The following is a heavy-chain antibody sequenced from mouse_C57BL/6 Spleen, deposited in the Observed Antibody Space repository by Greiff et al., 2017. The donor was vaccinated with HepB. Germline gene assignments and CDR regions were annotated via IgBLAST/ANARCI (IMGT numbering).Heavy chain of an antibody. V-gene: IGHV14-2*01. CDR3: ARGYGSSYGFAY. Sequence: DVKLVESGAELVKPGASVKLSCTASGFNIKDYYMHWVKQRTEQGLEWIGRIDPEDGETKYAPKFQGKATITADTSSNTAYLQLSSLTSEDTAVYYCARGYGSSYGFAYWGQGTLVTVSA. CDR1: GFNIKDYY. D-gene: IGHD1-1*01. J-gene: IGHJ3*01. CDR2: IDPEDGET.